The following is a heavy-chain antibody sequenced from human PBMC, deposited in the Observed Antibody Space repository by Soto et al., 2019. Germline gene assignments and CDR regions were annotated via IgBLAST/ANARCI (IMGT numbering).Heavy chain of an antibody. CDR3: ARDSDSRMVLEIIMDYFDY. Sequence: PGGSLRLSCAASGLTFSTYGMHWVRQAPGKGLEWVAVISYDGSTNYYADSVKGRFTISRDNSKNTLYLQMNSLRTEDTAVYYCARDSDSRMVLEIIMDYFDYWGQGTLVTVSS. CDR1: GLTFSTYG. D-gene: IGHD3-10*01. J-gene: IGHJ4*02. V-gene: IGHV3-30*03. CDR2: ISYDGSTN.